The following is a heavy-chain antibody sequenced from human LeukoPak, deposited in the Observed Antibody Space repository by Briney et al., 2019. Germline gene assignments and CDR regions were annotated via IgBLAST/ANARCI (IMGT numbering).Heavy chain of an antibody. CDR3: ARLQPNSGEWAFDI. CDR1: GASISTYY. Sequence: SETLSLTCTVSGASISTYYWSWICQSPGKGLEWIGYLYSRGSPNYNPSLKRRVTISVDTSKNHFSLTLSSVTAADTAVYYCARLQPNSGEWAFDIWGQGTMVTVSS. V-gene: IGHV4-59*01. CDR2: LYSRGSP. D-gene: IGHD1-1*01. J-gene: IGHJ3*02.